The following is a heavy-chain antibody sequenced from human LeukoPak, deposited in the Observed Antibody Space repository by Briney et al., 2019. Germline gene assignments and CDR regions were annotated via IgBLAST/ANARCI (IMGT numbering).Heavy chain of an antibody. Sequence: SVKVSCKASGGTFSSYAISWVRQAPGQGLEWMGRIIPILGIANYAQKFQGRVTITADKSTSTAYMELSSLRSEDTAVYYCARVTGPDSSGLVDYWGQGTLVTVSS. D-gene: IGHD3-22*01. CDR1: GGTFSSYA. J-gene: IGHJ4*02. CDR2: IIPILGIA. CDR3: ARVTGPDSSGLVDY. V-gene: IGHV1-69*04.